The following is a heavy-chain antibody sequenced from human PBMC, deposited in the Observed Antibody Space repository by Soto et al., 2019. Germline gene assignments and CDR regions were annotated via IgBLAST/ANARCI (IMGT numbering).Heavy chain of an antibody. Sequence: ASVNVSCKASGYTFTSYGIHWVRQAPGQRLEWMGWINAANGDTKYSPKFQGRVTITRDTSASTAYMELSSLRSEDTAVYYCVRRHVSATGIDWFDPWGQGTLVTVSS. J-gene: IGHJ5*02. CDR1: GYTFTSYG. CDR2: INAANGDT. CDR3: VRRHVSATGIDWFDP. V-gene: IGHV1-3*01. D-gene: IGHD6-13*01.